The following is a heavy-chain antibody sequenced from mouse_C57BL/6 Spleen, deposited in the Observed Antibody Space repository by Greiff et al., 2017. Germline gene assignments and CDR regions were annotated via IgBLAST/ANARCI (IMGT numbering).Heavy chain of an antibody. CDR3: ARVRSSGTMDY. Sequence: QVQLQQSGAELVKPGASVKISCKASGYAFSSYWMNWVKQRPGKGLEWIGQIYPGDGDTNYNGKFKGKATLTADKSASTAYMQLSSLTSEDSAVYFCARVRSSGTMDYWGQGTSVTVSS. J-gene: IGHJ4*01. V-gene: IGHV1-80*01. D-gene: IGHD1-1*01. CDR2: IYPGDGDT. CDR1: GYAFSSYW.